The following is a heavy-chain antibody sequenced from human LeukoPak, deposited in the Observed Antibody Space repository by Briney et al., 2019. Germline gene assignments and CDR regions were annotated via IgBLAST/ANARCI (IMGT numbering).Heavy chain of an antibody. CDR1: SVSISTYH. D-gene: IGHD5-12*01. V-gene: IGHV4-59*01. CDR2: VYYKGNT. CDR3: ARSGRPTSWFDP. Sequence: KPSETLSLTCTVSSVSISTYHWSWIRQPPGKGLEWIGYVYYKGNTNYNPSLRSRVTISFDTPKNQFSLKLSSVTAADTAVYYCARSGRPTSWFDPWGQGTLVTVSS. J-gene: IGHJ5*02.